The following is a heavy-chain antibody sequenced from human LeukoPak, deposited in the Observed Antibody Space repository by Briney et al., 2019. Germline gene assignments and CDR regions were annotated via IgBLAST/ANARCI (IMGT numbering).Heavy chain of an antibody. D-gene: IGHD1-26*01. Sequence: GGSLRLSCAASGFTFSDYYMSWIRQAPGKGLEWISYISSSSSYAIYADSVKGSFTISRDNAKNSLYLQMNSLRAEDTAVYYCARVGGSYWVDYWGQGTLVTVSS. J-gene: IGHJ4*02. CDR2: ISSSSSYA. CDR3: ARVGGSYWVDY. CDR1: GFTFSDYY. V-gene: IGHV3-11*05.